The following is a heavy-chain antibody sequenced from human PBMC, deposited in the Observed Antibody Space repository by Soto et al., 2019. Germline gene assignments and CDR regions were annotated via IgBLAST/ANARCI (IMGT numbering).Heavy chain of an antibody. D-gene: IGHD2-2*01. CDR3: ARAVYCISSSCYGPFDY. Sequence: SETLSLTCTVSGGSISSYNWSWIRQPPGKGLEWIGYIHYSGSAYYNPSLKSRVTISVDTSKKQFSLKLSSVTPADTAVYYCARAVYCISSSCYGPFDYWGQGTLVT. CDR1: GGSISSYN. V-gene: IGHV4-59*01. CDR2: IHYSGSA. J-gene: IGHJ4*02.